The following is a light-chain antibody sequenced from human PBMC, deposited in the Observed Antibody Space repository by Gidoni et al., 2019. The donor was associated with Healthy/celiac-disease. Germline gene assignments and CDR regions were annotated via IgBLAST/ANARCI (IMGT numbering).Light chain of an antibody. J-gene: IGLJ3*02. Sequence: QSVLTPPPSVSGAPGQTVTISCTGSSSNIGAGYDVHWYQQLPGTAPKLLIYGNSNRPSGVPDRFSGSKSGTSASLAITGRQAEDEADYYCQSYDSSLSGWVFGGGTKLTVL. V-gene: IGLV1-40*01. CDR1: SSNIGAGYD. CDR3: QSYDSSLSGWV. CDR2: GNS.